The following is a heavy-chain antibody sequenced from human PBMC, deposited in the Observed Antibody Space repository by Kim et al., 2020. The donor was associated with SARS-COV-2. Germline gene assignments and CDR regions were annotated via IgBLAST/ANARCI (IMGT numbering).Heavy chain of an antibody. CDR1: GFTVISNN. V-gene: IGHV3-53*01. D-gene: IGHD1-20*01. J-gene: IGHJ6*02. CDR3: ARDPRYNRNHYGVDV. Sequence: GGSLRLSCAASGFTVISNNMNWVRQAPGKGLEWVSVIYSDGRTDYSDSVKGRFTTSRDYSTNTLYLQMNSLRAEDTAVYFCARDPRYNRNHYGVDVWGQGTTVTVSS. CDR2: IYSDGRT.